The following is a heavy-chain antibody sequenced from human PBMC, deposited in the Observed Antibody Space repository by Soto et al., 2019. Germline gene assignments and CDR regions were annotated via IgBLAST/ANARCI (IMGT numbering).Heavy chain of an antibody. Sequence: PSETLSLTCAVSGGSITSGNSYSWSWIRQPPGKGLEWIGSISHAGSTSYNPSLKSRLTMSVDKSKYQFSLRLSSVTAADMAVYYCARAVAPYFGTWFDPWGQGILVTVS. V-gene: IGHV4-30-2*01. D-gene: IGHD3-10*01. CDR3: ARAVAPYFGTWFDP. J-gene: IGHJ5*02. CDR2: ISHAGST. CDR1: GGSITSGNSYS.